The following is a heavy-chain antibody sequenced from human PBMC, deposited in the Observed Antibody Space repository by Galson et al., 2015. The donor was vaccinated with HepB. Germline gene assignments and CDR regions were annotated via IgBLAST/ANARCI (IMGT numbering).Heavy chain of an antibody. CDR3: ARDEGDAMDV. Sequence: SLRLSCAASGFTFGNNIMHWVRQAPGKGLEWVAVIWFDGTTKFHGYYVKGRFTISRVNSNNTLFLQMSSLRAEDTAVYYCARDEGDAMDVWCQGTTVTVSS. V-gene: IGHV3-33*08. J-gene: IGHJ6*02. CDR2: IWFDGTTK. CDR1: GFTFGNNI.